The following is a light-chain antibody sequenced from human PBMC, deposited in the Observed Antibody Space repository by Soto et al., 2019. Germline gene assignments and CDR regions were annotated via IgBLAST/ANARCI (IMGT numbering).Light chain of an antibody. CDR1: QSVSSSY. CDR3: QQYGSSPFT. V-gene: IGKV3-20*01. CDR2: GAS. J-gene: IGKJ3*01. Sequence: EIVLTRSPGTLSLSPGERDTLSCRASQSVSSSYLAWYQQKPGQAPRLLIYGASSRATGIPDRFSGSGSGTHFTLTISRLEPEDFAVYYCQQYGSSPFTFGPGTKVDIK.